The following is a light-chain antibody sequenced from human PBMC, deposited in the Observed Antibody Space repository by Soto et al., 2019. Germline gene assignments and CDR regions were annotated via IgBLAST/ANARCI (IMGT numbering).Light chain of an antibody. V-gene: IGKV3-20*01. CDR2: DAS. CDR3: QHYGTSAL. J-gene: IGKJ3*01. Sequence: EIVLTQSPGTLSLSPGERATLSCRASQSVSSSYLAWYQQKPSQAPRLLIYDASRATGIPDRFSASGSGTDFTLTITRLEPEDFAVYYCQHYGTSALFGPGTKVEI. CDR1: QSVSSSY.